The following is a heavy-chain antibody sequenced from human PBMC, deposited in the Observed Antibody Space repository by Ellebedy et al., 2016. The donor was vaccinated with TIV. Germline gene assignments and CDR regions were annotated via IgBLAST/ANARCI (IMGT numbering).Heavy chain of an antibody. J-gene: IGHJ6*02. Sequence: AASVKVSCKASGYTFTSYGISWVRQAPGQGLEWMGWISAYNGNTNYAQKLQGRVTMTTDTSTSTAYMELRSLRSDDTAVYYCARGSVVPAAIVPSYYYGMDVWGQGTTVTVSS. D-gene: IGHD2-2*01. CDR1: GYTFTSYG. CDR3: ARGSVVPAAIVPSYYYGMDV. CDR2: ISAYNGNT. V-gene: IGHV1-18*01.